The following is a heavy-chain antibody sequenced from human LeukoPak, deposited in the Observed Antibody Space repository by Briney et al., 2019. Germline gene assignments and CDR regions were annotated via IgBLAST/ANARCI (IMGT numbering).Heavy chain of an antibody. CDR3: VRDLLGSGSTTAYLYH. CDR2: ISRRSRHV. Sequence: GGSLRLSCAASGFTFSDYSMNWVRQAPGQGLEWVSSISRRSRHVYYAGSVQGRFTISRDDARNSLYPQMNSLRAEDMAVYFCVRDLLGSGSTTAYLYHWGEGTLVTVSS. V-gene: IGHV3-21*01. D-gene: IGHD3-10*01. CDR1: GFTFSDYS. J-gene: IGHJ1*01.